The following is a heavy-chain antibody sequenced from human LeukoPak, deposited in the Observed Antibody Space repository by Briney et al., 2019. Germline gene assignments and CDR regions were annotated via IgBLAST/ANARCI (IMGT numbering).Heavy chain of an antibody. D-gene: IGHD3-16*01. J-gene: IGHJ6*03. CDR3: ARETSQKGAHYMDV. CDR1: GGSFSGYY. CDR2: INHSGST. V-gene: IGHV4-34*01. Sequence: SETLSLTCAVYGGSFSGYYWSWIRQPPGKGLEWTGEINHSGSTNYNPSLKSRVTISVDTSKNQFSLKLRSVTAADTAVYYCARETSQKGAHYMDVWGKGTTVTISS.